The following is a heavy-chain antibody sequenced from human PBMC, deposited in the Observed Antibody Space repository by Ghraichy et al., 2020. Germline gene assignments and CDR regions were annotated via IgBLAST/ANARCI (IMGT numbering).Heavy chain of an antibody. Sequence: GGSLRLSCAASGFTFSSYGMHWVRQAPGKGLEWVAFIRYDGSNKYYADSVKGRFTISRDNSKNTLYLQMNSLRAEDTAVYYCAKDNRYYGSGSYSYYFDYWGQGTLVTVSS. D-gene: IGHD3-10*01. J-gene: IGHJ4*02. CDR1: GFTFSSYG. V-gene: IGHV3-30*02. CDR3: AKDNRYYGSGSYSYYFDY. CDR2: IRYDGSNK.